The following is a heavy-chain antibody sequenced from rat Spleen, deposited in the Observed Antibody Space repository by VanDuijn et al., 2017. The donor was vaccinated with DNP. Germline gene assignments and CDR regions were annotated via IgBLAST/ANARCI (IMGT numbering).Heavy chain of an antibody. CDR3: ARWSGYYDDIYYYHYAMDA. D-gene: IGHD1-12*02. CDR2: INYSGST. V-gene: IGHV3-1*01. Sequence: EVQLQESGPGLVKPSQSLSLTCSVTGFSITSNYWGWIRKLPGNKMEWIGYINYSGSTGYNPSLKSRISITRDTSKNQFFLQVNSVTTEDTATYYCARWSGYYDDIYYYHYAMDAWGQGTSVIVSS. CDR1: GFSITSNY. J-gene: IGHJ4*01.